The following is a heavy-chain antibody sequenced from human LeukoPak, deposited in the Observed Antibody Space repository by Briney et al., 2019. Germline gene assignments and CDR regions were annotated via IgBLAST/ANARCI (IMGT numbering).Heavy chain of an antibody. D-gene: IGHD3-22*01. CDR3: ASKWVTYYYNSSYYHYPTDVFDI. CDR2: IIPYNGKT. V-gene: IGHV1-18*01. CDR1: GYTFTSYG. J-gene: IGHJ3*02. Sequence: ASVKVSCKASGYTFTSYGVTWVRQAPGQGLEWMGWIIPYNGKTNYAQKLQGRVTMTTDTSTSTAYMELRSLRSDDTAVYYCASKWVTYYYNSSYYHYPTDVFDIWGQGTMVTVSS.